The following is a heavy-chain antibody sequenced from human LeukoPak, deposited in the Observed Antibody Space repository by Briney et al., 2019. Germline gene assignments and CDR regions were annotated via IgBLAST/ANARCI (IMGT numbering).Heavy chain of an antibody. J-gene: IGHJ4*02. CDR1: GFIFNHYA. CDR2: IWSDGTNS. Sequence: GTSLRLSCAASGFIFNHYALHWVRQAPHKGLEWVAVIWSDGTNSYYADSVKGRFSIFRDDSQKRVFLQMNSLRAEDTAVYYCVRDAQRGFDYSNSLQYWGQGALVTVSS. CDR3: VRDAQRGFDYSNSLQY. D-gene: IGHD4-11*01. V-gene: IGHV3-33*01.